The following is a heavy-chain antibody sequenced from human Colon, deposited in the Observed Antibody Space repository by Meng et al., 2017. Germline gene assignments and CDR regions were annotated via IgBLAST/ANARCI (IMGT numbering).Heavy chain of an antibody. CDR1: VGSISSCY. CDR2: ISDSGST. J-gene: IGHJ5*02. V-gene: IGHV4-59*01. D-gene: IGHD6-19*01. Sequence: GAGPGRVKLSEPRSLTCTVSVGSISSCYWSCIRQPPGKGLEWIGYISDSGSTNYNPSIKSRITISVNTSENRFSLRLSSVTAADTAVYYCARGIAVADNCFDHWGQGTLVTVSS. CDR3: ARGIAVADNCFDH.